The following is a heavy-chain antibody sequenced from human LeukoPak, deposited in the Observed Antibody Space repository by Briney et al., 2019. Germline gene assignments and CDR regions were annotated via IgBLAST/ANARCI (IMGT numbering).Heavy chain of an antibody. CDR1: GGSITSGDDY. V-gene: IGHV4-39*07. Sequence: SETLSLTCTVSGGSITSGDDYWGWIRQPPGRALEWIGSVYSSGSTYYNPSLQNRVTISLDTSKNQFSLNLKSVTAADTAVYYCARSGGYCGSTTCPTTWFAPWGQGTLVTVSS. J-gene: IGHJ5*02. CDR2: VYSSGST. D-gene: IGHD2-15*01. CDR3: ARSGGYCGSTTCPTTWFAP.